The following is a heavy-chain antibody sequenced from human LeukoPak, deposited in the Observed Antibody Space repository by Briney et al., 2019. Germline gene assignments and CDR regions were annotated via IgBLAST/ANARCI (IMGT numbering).Heavy chain of an antibody. V-gene: IGHV3-23*01. D-gene: IGHD3-10*01. Sequence: GGSLRLSCAASGFTFSSFAMTWVRQAPGKGLEWVSAISGSGTYSYYADSVKGRLTISRDSSKNTLFLQMNSLRAEDTAVYYCAKAGGFGELLSHYYFDYWGQGTLVTVSS. CDR3: AKAGGFGELLSHYYFDY. CDR1: GFTFSSFA. J-gene: IGHJ4*02. CDR2: ISGSGTYS.